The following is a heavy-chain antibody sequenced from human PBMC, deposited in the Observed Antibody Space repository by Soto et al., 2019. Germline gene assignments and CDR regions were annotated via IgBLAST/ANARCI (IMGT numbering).Heavy chain of an antibody. V-gene: IGHV4-59*08. CDR1: GGSISSYY. J-gene: IGHJ4*02. CDR3: ARRYGSAIDY. Sequence: QVQLQESGPGLVKPSETLSLTCTVSGGSISSYYWSWIRQPPGKGLEWIGYIYYSGSTNYNPSLKRRVTISVDTSKNQFSLKLSSVTAADTAVYYCARRYGSAIDYWGQGTLVTDSS. CDR2: IYYSGST. D-gene: IGHD1-26*01.